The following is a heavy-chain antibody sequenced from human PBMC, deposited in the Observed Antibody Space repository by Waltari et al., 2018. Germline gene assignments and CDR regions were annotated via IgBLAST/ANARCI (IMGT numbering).Heavy chain of an antibody. CDR1: GFTFSSYE. Sequence: EVQLVESGGGLVQPGGSLRLSCAASGFTFSSYEMNWVRQAPGKGLEWVSYISSSGSTIYYADSVKGRFTISRDNAKNSLYLQMNSLRAEDTAVYYCARGRFHKMVYDIEWGQGTLVTVSS. J-gene: IGHJ4*02. CDR3: ARGRFHKMVYDIE. V-gene: IGHV3-48*03. CDR2: ISSSGSTI. D-gene: IGHD2-8*01.